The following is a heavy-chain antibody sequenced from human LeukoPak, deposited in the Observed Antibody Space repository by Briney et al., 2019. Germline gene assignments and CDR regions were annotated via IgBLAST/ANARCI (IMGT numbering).Heavy chain of an antibody. CDR2: INKDGSEK. D-gene: IGHD2-21*02. V-gene: IGHV3-7*01. CDR1: GFTFSTYS. Sequence: GGSLRLSCAASGFTFSTYSLSWLRQAPGKGLEWVAKINKDGSEKGYVDSVKGRFTISRDNAKGSLYLQLNSLRAEDTAVFYCARGFQRGDSPVWGQGTLVTVSS. CDR3: ARGFQRGDSPV. J-gene: IGHJ4*02.